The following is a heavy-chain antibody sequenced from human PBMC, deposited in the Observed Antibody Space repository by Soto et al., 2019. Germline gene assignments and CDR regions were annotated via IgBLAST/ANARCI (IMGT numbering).Heavy chain of an antibody. CDR1: GYTLTSYA. Sequence: QVQLGQSGAEVKKPGASVKVSCKASGYTLTSYAMHWVRQAPGQRLEWMGWINAGNGNTKYSQNLQGRVTITRDTSANTVYMELSSLRSEDTAVYYCARPNSGYDSWGQGTLVTVSS. D-gene: IGHD5-12*01. CDR3: ARPNSGYDS. J-gene: IGHJ4*02. V-gene: IGHV1-3*01. CDR2: INAGNGNT.